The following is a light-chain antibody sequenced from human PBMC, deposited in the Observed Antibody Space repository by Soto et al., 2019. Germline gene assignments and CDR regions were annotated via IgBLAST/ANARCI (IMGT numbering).Light chain of an antibody. CDR2: EVT. J-gene: IGLJ1*01. CDR3: CSYAGSYTFV. V-gene: IGLV2-8*01. CDR1: SGDVGGYNY. Sequence: QSVLTQPPSASGSPGQSVTISCTGASGDVGGYNYVSWYQQHPGKAPKLMIYEVTKRPSGVPDRFSGSKSGNTASLTVSGLQAEGEADYYCCSYAGSYTFVFGTGTKVTVL.